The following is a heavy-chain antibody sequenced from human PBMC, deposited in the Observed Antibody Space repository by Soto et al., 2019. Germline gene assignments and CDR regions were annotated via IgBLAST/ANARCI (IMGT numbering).Heavy chain of an antibody. D-gene: IGHD6-6*01. Sequence: SVKVSCKASGGTFSSYAISWVRQAPGQGLEWMGGIIPIFGTANYAQKFQGRVTITADESTSTAYMGLSSLRSEDTAVYYCARDLSIAARPVAFDIWGQGTMVTVSS. J-gene: IGHJ3*02. CDR2: IIPIFGTA. CDR3: ARDLSIAARPVAFDI. CDR1: GGTFSSYA. V-gene: IGHV1-69*13.